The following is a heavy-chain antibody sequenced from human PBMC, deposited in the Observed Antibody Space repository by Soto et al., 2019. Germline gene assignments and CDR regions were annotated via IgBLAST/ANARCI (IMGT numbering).Heavy chain of an antibody. Sequence: PSETLSLTCTVSGGSISSSSYYWGWIRQPPGKGLEWIGSIYYSGSTYYNPSLKSRVTISVDTSKNQFSLKLSSVTAADTAVYYCARGRSYYFRWFDPWGQGTLVTVSS. J-gene: IGHJ5*02. V-gene: IGHV4-39*01. CDR1: GGSISSSSYY. CDR3: ARGRSYYFRWFDP. CDR2: IYYSGST. D-gene: IGHD1-26*01.